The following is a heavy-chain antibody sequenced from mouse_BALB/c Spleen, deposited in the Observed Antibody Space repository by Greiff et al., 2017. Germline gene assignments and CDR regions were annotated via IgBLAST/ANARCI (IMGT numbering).Heavy chain of an antibody. CDR1: GYTFTDYA. CDR2: ISTYYGDA. J-gene: IGHJ3*01. V-gene: IGHV1S137*01. CDR3: ARGATVARDWFAY. D-gene: IGHD1-1*01. Sequence: QVQLQQSGAELVRPGVSVTISCKGSGYTFTDYAMHWVKQSHAKSLEWIGVISTYYGDASYNQKFKGKATMTVDKSSSTAYMELARLTSEDSAIYYCARGATVARDWFAYWGQGTLVTVSA.